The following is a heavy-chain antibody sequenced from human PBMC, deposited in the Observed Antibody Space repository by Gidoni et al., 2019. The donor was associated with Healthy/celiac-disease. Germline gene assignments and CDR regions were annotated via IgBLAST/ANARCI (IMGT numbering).Heavy chain of an antibody. CDR3: AKVRGYGYDFDY. CDR1: GFPFSSYA. J-gene: IGHJ4*02. CDR2: ISGSGGST. V-gene: IGHV3-23*01. Sequence: EVQLLESGGGLVQPGGSLRLSCAASGFPFSSYAMSWVRQAPGKGLEWVSAISGSGGSTYYADPVKGRFTISRDNSKNTLYLQMNSLRAEDTAVYYCAKVRGYGYDFDYWGQGTLVTVSS. D-gene: IGHD5-18*01.